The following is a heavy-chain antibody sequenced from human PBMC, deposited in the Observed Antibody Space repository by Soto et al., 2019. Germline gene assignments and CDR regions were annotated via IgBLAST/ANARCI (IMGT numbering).Heavy chain of an antibody. CDR3: AAYGFGELLSDYYYMDV. D-gene: IGHD3-10*01. CDR1: GYTFTSYD. V-gene: IGHV1-8*01. J-gene: IGHJ6*03. Sequence: QVQLVQSGAEVKKPGASVKVSCKASGYTFTSYDINWVRQATGQGLEWMGWMNPNSGNTGYAQKFQGRVTMTRNTSISTAYMELSSLSSEDTAVYYCAAYGFGELLSDYYYMDVWGKGTTVTVSS. CDR2: MNPNSGNT.